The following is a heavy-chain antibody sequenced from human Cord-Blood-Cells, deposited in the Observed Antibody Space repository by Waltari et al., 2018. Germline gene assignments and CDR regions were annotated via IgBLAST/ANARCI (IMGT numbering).Heavy chain of an antibody. CDR1: GGSFSGYY. V-gene: IGHV4-34*01. CDR3: AIGLNDAFDI. CDR2: INHSGST. Sequence: QVQLQQWGAGLLKPSETLSLTCAVYGGSFSGYYWSWIRQPPGKGLEWIGEINHSGSTNYNPSRKSRVTISVDTSKNQFSLKLSSVTAADTAVYYCAIGLNDAFDIWGQGTMVTVSS. J-gene: IGHJ3*02.